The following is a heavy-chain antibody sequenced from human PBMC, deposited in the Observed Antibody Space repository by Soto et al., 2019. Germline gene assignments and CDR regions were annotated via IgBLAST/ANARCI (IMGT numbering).Heavy chain of an antibody. Sequence: PSETLSLTCTVSGGSISSYYWSWIRQPPGKGLEWIGYIYYSGSTNYNPSLKSRVTISVDTSKNQFSLKLSSVTAADTAVSYCATHMAAAGPKGAFDIWGQGTMVTVSS. CDR1: GGSISSYY. CDR3: ATHMAAAGPKGAFDI. D-gene: IGHD6-25*01. V-gene: IGHV4-59*08. CDR2: IYYSGST. J-gene: IGHJ3*02.